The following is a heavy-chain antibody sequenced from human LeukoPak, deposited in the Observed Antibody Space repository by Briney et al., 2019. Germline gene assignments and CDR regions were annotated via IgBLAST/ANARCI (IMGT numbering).Heavy chain of an antibody. CDR3: ARVSIFGVVIANDY. V-gene: IGHV3-21*01. CDR1: GFTFGGYT. CDR2: ITSGGDYM. J-gene: IGHJ4*02. Sequence: PGWSLRLSCAASGFTFGGYTMSWVRQAPGKGLQWVSTITSGGDYMYYADPVKGRFTISRDDSKNSLYLHMNSLRAEDTAVYYCARVSIFGVVIANDYWGQGTVVTVSS. D-gene: IGHD3-16*02.